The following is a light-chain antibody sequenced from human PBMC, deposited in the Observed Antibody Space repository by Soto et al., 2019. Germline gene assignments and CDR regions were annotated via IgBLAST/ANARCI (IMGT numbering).Light chain of an antibody. CDR3: SSYTSSSTVV. CDR1: SSDVGGYNY. CDR2: DVS. V-gene: IGLV2-14*01. J-gene: IGLJ2*01. Sequence: QSALTQPASVSGSPGPSITISCTGTSSDVGGYNYVSWYQQHPGKAPKLMIYDVSNRPSGVSNRFSGSKSGNTASRTISVLQAEDEAAYYCSSYTSSSTVVFGGGTKLTVL.